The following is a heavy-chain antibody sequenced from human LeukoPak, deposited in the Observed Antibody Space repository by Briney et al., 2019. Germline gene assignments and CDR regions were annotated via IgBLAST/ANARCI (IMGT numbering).Heavy chain of an antibody. CDR3: ASESLYSSSWGGY. CDR2: ISGSGGST. Sequence: GGSLRLSCAASGFTFSTYAMSWVRQAPGKGLEWVSSISGSGGSTYYADSVKGRFTISRDNSKNTLYLQMNSLRAEDTAVYYCASESLYSSSWGGYWGQGTLVTVSS. CDR1: GFTFSTYA. J-gene: IGHJ4*02. V-gene: IGHV3-23*01. D-gene: IGHD6-13*01.